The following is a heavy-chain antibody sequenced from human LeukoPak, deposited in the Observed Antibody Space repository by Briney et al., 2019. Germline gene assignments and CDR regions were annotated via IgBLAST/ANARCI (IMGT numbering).Heavy chain of an antibody. CDR1: GFTFHDYA. CDR2: ISWNGGTI. CDR3: AKPPLWWELHDAFDI. V-gene: IGHV3-9*03. J-gene: IGHJ3*02. Sequence: GRSLRLSCAASGFTFHDYAMHWVRQAPGKGLKWVSGISWNGGTIDYADSVKGRFTISRDNAKNSLYLQMNSLRPEDMAVYYCAKPPLWWELHDAFDIWGQGTMVTVSS. D-gene: IGHD1-26*01.